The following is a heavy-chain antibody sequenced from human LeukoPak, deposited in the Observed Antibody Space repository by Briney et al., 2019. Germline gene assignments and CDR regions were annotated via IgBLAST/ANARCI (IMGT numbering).Heavy chain of an antibody. CDR2: IYTTGST. Sequence: PSETLSLTCTVSGGSISNYYWSWIRQPAGKGLEWIGRIYTTGSTNSNPSLKSRVTISVDTSKNQFSLKLSSVTAADTAVYYCARRGYSSGWPLGYFQHWGQGTLVTVSS. CDR3: ARRGYSSGWPLGYFQH. CDR1: GGSISNYY. J-gene: IGHJ1*01. D-gene: IGHD6-19*01. V-gene: IGHV4-4*07.